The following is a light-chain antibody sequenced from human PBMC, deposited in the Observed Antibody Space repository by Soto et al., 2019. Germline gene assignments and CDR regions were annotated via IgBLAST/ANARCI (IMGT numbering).Light chain of an antibody. CDR3: LLHYGGAYF. J-gene: IGLJ1*01. CDR2: TTS. Sequence: QTVVTQEPSLTVAPGGTVTLTCASRTGAVTGNYYANWFQQKPGQAPRTLIYTTSDRYSWTPARFSGSLLGGKAALTLSAMQPKDEAEYYCLLHYGGAYFFGPGTKLTVL. V-gene: IGLV7-43*01. CDR1: TGAVTGNYY.